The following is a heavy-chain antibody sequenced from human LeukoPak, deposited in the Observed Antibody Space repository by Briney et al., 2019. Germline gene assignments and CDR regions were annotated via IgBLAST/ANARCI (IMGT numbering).Heavy chain of an antibody. Sequence: SQTLSLTCAISGDSVSSNSVTWNWIRQSPSRGLGWLGRTYYRSTWYNDYAVSVRGRITVNPDTSKNRFSLHLNSVTPEDTAVYYCARRLTQYDCFDPWGQGILVTVSS. D-gene: IGHD2-2*01. CDR1: GDSVSSNSVT. CDR3: ARRLTQYDCFDP. J-gene: IGHJ5*02. V-gene: IGHV6-1*01. CDR2: TYYRSTWYN.